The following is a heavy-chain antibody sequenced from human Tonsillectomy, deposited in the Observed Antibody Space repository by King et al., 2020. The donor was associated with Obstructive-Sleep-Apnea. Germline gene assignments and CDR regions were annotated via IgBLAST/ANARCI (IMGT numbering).Heavy chain of an antibody. CDR3: AKDGGTYYDCWSGDNWFDP. J-gene: IGHJ5*02. CDR1: GFTFSSYG. V-gene: IGHV3-33*06. CDR2: IWYDGSNK. Sequence: VQLVQSGGGVVQPGRSLRLSCAASGFTFSSYGMHWVRQAPGKGLEWVAVIWYDGSNKYYADSVKGRFTISRDNSKNTLYLQMNSLRAEDTAVYYCAKDGGTYYDCWSGDNWFDPWGQGTLVTVSS. D-gene: IGHD3-3*01.